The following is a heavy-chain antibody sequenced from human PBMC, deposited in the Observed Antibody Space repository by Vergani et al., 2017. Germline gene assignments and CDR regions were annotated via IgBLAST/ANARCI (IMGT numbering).Heavy chain of an antibody. V-gene: IGHV5-10-1*01. CDR1: GYSFTSYW. D-gene: IGHD3-10*01. CDR3: ARHGXYGSGSYLILRSSTHYYYYGMDV. CDR2: IDPSDSYT. J-gene: IGHJ6*02. Sequence: EVQLVQSGAEVKKPGESLKISCKCSGYSFTSYWISWVRQMPGKGLEWMGRIDPSDSYTNYSPSFQGHVTISADKSIGTAYLQWSRLKASDTAMYYWARHGXYGSGSYLILRSSTHYYYYGMDVWGQGTTVTVSS.